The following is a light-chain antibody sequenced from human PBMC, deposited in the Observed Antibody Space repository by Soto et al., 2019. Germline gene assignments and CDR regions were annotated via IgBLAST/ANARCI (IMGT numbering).Light chain of an antibody. CDR2: VAS. CDR3: QQYGGSPRT. V-gene: IGKV3-15*01. CDR1: QSVSSN. Sequence: EIVMTQSPATLSVSPGERATLSCRASQSVSSNLAWYQQKPGQAXXXXXXVASTRATGIPARFSGSGSGTEFTLTISSLQSEDFAVYYCQQYGGSPRTFGQGTKVDI. J-gene: IGKJ1*01.